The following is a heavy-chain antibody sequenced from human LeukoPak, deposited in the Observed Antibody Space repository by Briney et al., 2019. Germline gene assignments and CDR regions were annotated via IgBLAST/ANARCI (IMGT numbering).Heavy chain of an antibody. V-gene: IGHV4-59*08. CDR2: IYYSGST. J-gene: IGHJ4*02. Sequence: SETLSLTCTVSGGSISSYYWNWIRQPPGKGLEWIGDIYYSGSTNYNPSLKSRVTISVDTSKNQFSLRLSSVTAADTAVYYSARLASGSYGPLTPFDYWGQGTLVTASS. D-gene: IGHD1-26*01. CDR3: ARLASGSYGPLTPFDY. CDR1: GGSISSYY.